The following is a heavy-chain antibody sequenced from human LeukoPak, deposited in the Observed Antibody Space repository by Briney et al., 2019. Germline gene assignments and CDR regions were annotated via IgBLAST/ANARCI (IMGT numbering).Heavy chain of an antibody. J-gene: IGHJ4*02. Sequence: GGSLRLSCAASGFTFSIYGMGWVRQAPGKGLEWVSSISDNGGNTYYADSAKGRFTISRDNSKNTLYLQMNSLRAEDTAVYYCAKDMGYSYGYGDYWGQGTLVTVSS. CDR1: GFTFSIYG. V-gene: IGHV3-23*01. CDR3: AKDMGYSYGYGDY. CDR2: ISDNGGNT. D-gene: IGHD5-18*01.